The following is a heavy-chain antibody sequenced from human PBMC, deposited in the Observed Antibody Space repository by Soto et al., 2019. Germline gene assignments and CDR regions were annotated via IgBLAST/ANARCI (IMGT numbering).Heavy chain of an antibody. J-gene: IGHJ4*02. D-gene: IGHD2-15*01. V-gene: IGHV1-69*01. CDR2: IIPIFGTA. CDR1: GGTFSSYA. Sequence: QVQLVQSGAEVKKPGSSVKVSCKASGGTFSSYAISWVRQAPGQGLEWMGGIIPIFGTANSAQKFEGRVTITADESTSTAYMELSSLRSEATAVYYCGRGDCSGGSCYYFVYCGQGTLVTVSS. CDR3: GRGDCSGGSCYYFVY.